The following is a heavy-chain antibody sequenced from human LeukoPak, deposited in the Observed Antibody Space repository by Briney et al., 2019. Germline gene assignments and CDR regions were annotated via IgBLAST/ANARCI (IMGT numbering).Heavy chain of an antibody. CDR3: AKSSSGWNSFDY. D-gene: IGHD6-19*01. CDR2: INCSGGST. CDR1: GFTFSSYA. Sequence: ESLRLSCATSGFTFSSYAMSWVPQAPGKGLEWVSGINCSGGSTYYAASVKGRFTISRDNSKNTVYLQMNSLRAEDTVVYYCAKSSSGWNSFDYWGQGTLVTVSS. J-gene: IGHJ4*02. V-gene: IGHV3-23*01.